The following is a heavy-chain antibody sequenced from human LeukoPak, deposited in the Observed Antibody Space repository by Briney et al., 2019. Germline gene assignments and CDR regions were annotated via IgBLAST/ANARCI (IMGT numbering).Heavy chain of an antibody. D-gene: IGHD5-18*01. Sequence: SETLSLTCTVSGGSISSSSYYWGWIRQPPGKGLEWIGSIYYSGSTNYNPSLKSRVTISVDTSKNQFSLKLSSVTAADTAVYYCARDAAMAGYYFDCWGQGTLVTVSS. CDR1: GGSISSSSYY. V-gene: IGHV4-39*07. CDR2: IYYSGST. CDR3: ARDAAMAGYYFDC. J-gene: IGHJ4*02.